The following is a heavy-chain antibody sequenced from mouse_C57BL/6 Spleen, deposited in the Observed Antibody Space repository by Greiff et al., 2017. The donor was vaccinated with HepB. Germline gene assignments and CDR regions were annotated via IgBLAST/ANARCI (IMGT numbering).Heavy chain of an antibody. J-gene: IGHJ1*03. Sequence: EVKLQESGAELVRPGASVKVSCTASGFNIKDDYMHWVKQRPEQGLEWIGWIDPENGDTEYASKFQGKATITADTSSNTAYLQLSSLTSEDTAVYYCTKLRHGVWGTGTTVTVSS. V-gene: IGHV14-4*01. CDR1: GFNIKDDY. D-gene: IGHD1-2*01. CDR3: TKLRHGV. CDR2: IDPENGDT.